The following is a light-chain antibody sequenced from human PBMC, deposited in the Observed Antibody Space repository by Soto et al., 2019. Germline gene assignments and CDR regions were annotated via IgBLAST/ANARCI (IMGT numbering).Light chain of an antibody. V-gene: IGLV2-23*02. CDR1: SSDVGNYEL. CDR3: CSFAGGSTYVV. Sequence: QSALTQPASVSGSPGQSITISCIGTSSDVGNYELVSWYQQLPGKAPKLIIYEVTKRPSGVPNRFSGSKSGNTASLTISGILAEDEAYYHCCSFAGGSTYVVFGGGTKLTVL. CDR2: EVT. J-gene: IGLJ2*01.